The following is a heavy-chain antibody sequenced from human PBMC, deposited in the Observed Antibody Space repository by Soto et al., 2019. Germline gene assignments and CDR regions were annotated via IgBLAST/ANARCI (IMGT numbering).Heavy chain of an antibody. CDR3: TIGARWTTDY. Sequence: QVQLQESGPGLVRPSETLSLTCTVSAGSISSNYWNWIRQAPGKGLEWIGLIHHSGSTNYNPSLKRRGAISLDTSKNQLSLKLSSVTAADTAVYYCTIGARWTTDYWGQGTLVTVSS. D-gene: IGHD1-1*01. CDR1: AGSISSNY. CDR2: IHHSGST. V-gene: IGHV4-59*01. J-gene: IGHJ4*02.